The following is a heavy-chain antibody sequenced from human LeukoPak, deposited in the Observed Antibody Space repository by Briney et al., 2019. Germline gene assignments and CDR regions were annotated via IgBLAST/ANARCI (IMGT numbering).Heavy chain of an antibody. D-gene: IGHD1-26*01. J-gene: IGHJ4*02. CDR3: AREDPIAGASFDY. Sequence: ASVKVSCKASGYTFTGYYMHWVRQAPGQGLEWMGWINPNSGGTNYAQKFQGRVTMTRDTSISTAYMELSRLRSDDTAVYYCAREDPIAGASFDYWGQGTLVTVSS. CDR1: GYTFTGYY. V-gene: IGHV1-2*02. CDR2: INPNSGGT.